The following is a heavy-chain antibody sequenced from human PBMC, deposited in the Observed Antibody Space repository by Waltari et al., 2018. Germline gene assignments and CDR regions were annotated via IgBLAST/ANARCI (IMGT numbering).Heavy chain of an antibody. Sequence: QVQLVQSGAEVKKPGSSVKVSCKASGGTFSSYAISWVRQAPGQGLEWMGGIIPIFGTANYAQKFQGRVTITADESTSTAYMELISLRSEDTAVYYCARDCYYDSDPSSSCFDYWGQGTLVTVSS. J-gene: IGHJ4*02. CDR2: IIPIFGTA. CDR3: ARDCYYDSDPSSSCFDY. CDR1: GGTFSSYA. D-gene: IGHD3-22*01. V-gene: IGHV1-69*01.